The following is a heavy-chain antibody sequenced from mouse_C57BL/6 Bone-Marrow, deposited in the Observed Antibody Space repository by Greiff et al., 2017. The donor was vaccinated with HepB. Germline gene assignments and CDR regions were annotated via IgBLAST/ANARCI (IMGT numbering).Heavy chain of an antibody. CDR1: GYTFTSYW. V-gene: IGHV1-74*01. Sequence: VQLQQPGAELVKLGASVKVSCKASGYTFTSYWMHWVKQRPGQGLEWIGRIHPSDSDTNYNQKFKGKATLTVDKSSSTAYMQLSSLTSEDSAVYYCAKTAQATGAWFAYWGQGTLVTVSA. CDR2: IHPSDSDT. J-gene: IGHJ3*01. D-gene: IGHD3-2*02. CDR3: AKTAQATGAWFAY.